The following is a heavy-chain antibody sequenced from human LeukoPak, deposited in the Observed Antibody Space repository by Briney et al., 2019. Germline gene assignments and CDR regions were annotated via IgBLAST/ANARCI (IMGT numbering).Heavy chain of an antibody. CDR2: IYSDSDGNT. CDR3: ARGGAPNLADY. D-gene: IGHD1-14*01. CDR1: GFIVSSNF. J-gene: IGHJ4*02. V-gene: IGHV3-53*01. Sequence: GGSLRLSCAASGFIVSSNFVNWVRQTPGRGLEWVSIIYSDSDGNTYYADSVKGRFTISRDNFKNTVYLQMNSLRVEDTAVYYCARGGAPNLADYWGQGTLVTVSS.